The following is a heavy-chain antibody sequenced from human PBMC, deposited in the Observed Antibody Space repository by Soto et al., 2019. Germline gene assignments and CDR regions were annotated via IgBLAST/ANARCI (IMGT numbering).Heavy chain of an antibody. CDR2: ISSSGAT. J-gene: IGHJ4*02. Sequence: SGTLSLTCTVSGGSISPFYWSWIRQPPGKGLEWIGHISSSGATNYNPSLKSRVSISIDTSKTQFSLKLTSVTVADTAVYYCARVSYNFGSLGYWAQGTLVTVSS. CDR1: GGSISPFY. D-gene: IGHD1-1*01. CDR3: ARVSYNFGSLGY. V-gene: IGHV4-59*01.